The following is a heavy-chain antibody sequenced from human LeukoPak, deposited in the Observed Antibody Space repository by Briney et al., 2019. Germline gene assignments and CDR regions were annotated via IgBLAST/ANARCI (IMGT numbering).Heavy chain of an antibody. CDR2: MNPNSGNT. CDR1: GYTSTSYD. J-gene: IGHJ6*03. V-gene: IGHV1-8*01. Sequence: GASVKVSCKASGYTSTSYDINWVRQATGQGLEWMGWMNPNSGNTGYAQKFQGRVTMTRNTSISTAYMELSSLRSEDTAVYYCARVLSSSWYPSYYYYYMDVWGKGTTVTISS. D-gene: IGHD6-13*01. CDR3: ARVLSSSWYPSYYYYYMDV.